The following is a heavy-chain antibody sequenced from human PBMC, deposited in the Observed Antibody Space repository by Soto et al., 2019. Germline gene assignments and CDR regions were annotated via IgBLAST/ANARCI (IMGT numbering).Heavy chain of an antibody. CDR1: GGPVRSGVFS. V-gene: IGHV4-30-2*01. CDR3: ARGHSYCAMDV. J-gene: IGHJ6*02. Sequence: QLKLQESGPGVVKPSQTLSLTCAVSGGPVRSGVFSWNWIRQPPGQGLEWIGYMSLGGSPQYTPSLRGRVSIAVDRDTNVISLNLTSRTPADAAVYFCARGHSYCAMDVWGQGTTVTVSS. CDR2: MSLGGSP. D-gene: IGHD1-26*01.